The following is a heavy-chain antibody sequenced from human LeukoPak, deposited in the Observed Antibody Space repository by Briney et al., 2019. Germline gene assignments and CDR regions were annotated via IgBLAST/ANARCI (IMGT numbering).Heavy chain of an antibody. V-gene: IGHV1-69*04. CDR1: GGTFSSYA. J-gene: IGHJ4*02. Sequence: GSSVKVSCKASGGTFSSYAISWVRQAPGQGLEWMGRIIPILGIANYAQKFQGRVTITADKSTSTAYMELRSLRSEDTAVYYCATETGNFYFYSWGQGTLVTVSS. CDR2: IIPILGIA. D-gene: IGHD1-7*01. CDR3: ATETGNFYFYS.